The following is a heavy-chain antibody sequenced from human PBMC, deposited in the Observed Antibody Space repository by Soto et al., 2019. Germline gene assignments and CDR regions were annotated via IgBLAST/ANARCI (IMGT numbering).Heavy chain of an antibody. D-gene: IGHD4-17*01. CDR1: GFTFGDYA. V-gene: IGHV3-49*03. J-gene: IGHJ4*02. Sequence: GESLKISCTASGFTFGDYAMSWFRQAPGKGLEWVGFIRSKAYGGTTEYAASVKGRFTISRDDSKSIAYLQMNSLKTEDTAVYYCTRMTTVTPFDYWGQGTLVTVSS. CDR2: IRSKAYGGTT. CDR3: TRMTTVTPFDY.